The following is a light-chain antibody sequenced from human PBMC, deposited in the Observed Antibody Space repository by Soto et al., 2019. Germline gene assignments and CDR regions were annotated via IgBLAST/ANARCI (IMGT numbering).Light chain of an antibody. CDR2: RNN. Sequence: QLVLTQPPSASGTPGQRVTISCSGSSSNIGSNYVYWYQQLPGTAPKLLIYRNNQRPSGVPDRFSGSKSGTSASLAISGLRSEDEDDYYCAAWDDSLSVVVFGGGTKLTVL. CDR3: AAWDDSLSVVV. J-gene: IGLJ2*01. V-gene: IGLV1-47*01. CDR1: SSNIGSNY.